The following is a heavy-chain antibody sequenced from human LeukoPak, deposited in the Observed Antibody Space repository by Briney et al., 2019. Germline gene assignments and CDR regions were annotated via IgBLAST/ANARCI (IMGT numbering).Heavy chain of an antibody. V-gene: IGHV3-21*01. D-gene: IGHD2-2*01. CDR2: ISSSSSYI. CDR3: ARGGRTVPAARGDY. CDR1: GFTFSSYS. J-gene: IGHJ4*02. Sequence: PGGSLRLSCAASGFTFSSYSMNWVRQAPGKGLEWVSSISSSSSYIYYADSVKGRFTISRDNAKNSLYLQMNSLRAEDTAVYYCARGGRTVPAARGDYWGQGTLVTVSS.